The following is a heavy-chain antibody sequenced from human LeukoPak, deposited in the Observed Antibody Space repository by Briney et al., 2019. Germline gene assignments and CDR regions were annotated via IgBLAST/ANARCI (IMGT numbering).Heavy chain of an antibody. Sequence: PSETLSLTCTVSGDSISSYYWSWIRQPAGKGLEWIGRIYTSGSTNYNPSLKSRVTMSVDTSKNQFSLKLSSVTAADTAVYYCARDSSSWYMGEYYYYGMDVWGQGTTVTVSS. CDR1: GDSISSYY. J-gene: IGHJ6*02. D-gene: IGHD6-13*01. CDR2: IYTSGST. V-gene: IGHV4-4*07. CDR3: ARDSSSWYMGEYYYYGMDV.